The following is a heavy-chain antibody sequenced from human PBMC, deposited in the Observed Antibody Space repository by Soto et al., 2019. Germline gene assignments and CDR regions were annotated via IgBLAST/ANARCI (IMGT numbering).Heavy chain of an antibody. CDR1: GGSFSGYY. J-gene: IGHJ5*02. Sequence: PSETLSLTCAVYGGSFSGYYWSWIRQPPGKGLEWIGEINHSGSTNYNPSLKSRVTISVDTSKNQFSLKLSSVTAADTAVYYCAGHSSSSNWFDPWGQGTLVTVSS. V-gene: IGHV4-34*01. CDR2: INHSGST. D-gene: IGHD6-6*01. CDR3: AGHSSSSNWFDP.